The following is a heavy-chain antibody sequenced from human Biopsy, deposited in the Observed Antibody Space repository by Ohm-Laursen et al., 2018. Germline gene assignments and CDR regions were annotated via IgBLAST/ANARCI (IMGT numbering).Heavy chain of an antibody. Sequence: PSQTLSLTCAVDGGSFSGYDWTWIRQPPGEGLEWVGEFSHTGTTIYNPSLKSRLTISVDKSKNHFSLRLTSVTAADTATYFCARGPYGDNAGAFDVWGQGTVVTVSS. CDR2: FSHTGTT. V-gene: IGHV4-34*01. J-gene: IGHJ3*01. CDR1: GGSFSGYD. D-gene: IGHD4/OR15-4a*01. CDR3: ARGPYGDNAGAFDV.